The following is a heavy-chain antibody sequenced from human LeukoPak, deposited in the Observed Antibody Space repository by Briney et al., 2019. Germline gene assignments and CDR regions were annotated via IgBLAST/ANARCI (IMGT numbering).Heavy chain of an antibody. CDR2: INPNSGGT. J-gene: IGHJ5*02. CDR1: GYTFTGYY. V-gene: IGHV1-2*02. D-gene: IGHD3-10*01. CDR3: ARSPITMVRGPGP. Sequence: ASVKVSCKASGYTFTGYYMHWVRQAPGQGLEWMGWINPNSGGTNYAQKFQGRVTMTRDTSTSTVYMELSSLRSEDTAVYYCARSPITMVRGPGPWGQGTLVTVSS.